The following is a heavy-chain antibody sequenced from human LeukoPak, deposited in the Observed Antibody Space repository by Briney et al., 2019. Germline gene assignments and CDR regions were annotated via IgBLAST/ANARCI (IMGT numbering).Heavy chain of an antibody. V-gene: IGHV1-18*01. J-gene: IGHJ6*02. Sequence: GASVKVSCKAYGYTFTSSGISWVRQAPGQGLEWIGWLTAYNGNTIYAQKLQDRVTMTTDTSTSPAYMELRSLRSDDPTMYYCARDDTSGYSYDLVYYYGMDVWGQGTTVTVSS. CDR2: LTAYNGNT. CDR3: ARDDTSGYSYDLVYYYGMDV. CDR1: GYTFTSSG. D-gene: IGHD5-18*01.